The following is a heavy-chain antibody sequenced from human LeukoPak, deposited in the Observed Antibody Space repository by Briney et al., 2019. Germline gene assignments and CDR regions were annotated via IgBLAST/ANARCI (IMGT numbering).Heavy chain of an antibody. V-gene: IGHV1-69*04. J-gene: IGHJ6*02. Sequence: SVKVSCKASGYTFTSYGLSWVRQAPGQGLEWMGRIIPILGIANYAQKFQGRVTITADKSTSTAYMELSSLRSEDTAVYYCASTDCSGGSCYSNYYYYGMDVWGQGTTVTVSS. D-gene: IGHD2-15*01. CDR3: ASTDCSGGSCYSNYYYYGMDV. CDR1: GYTFTSYG. CDR2: IIPILGIA.